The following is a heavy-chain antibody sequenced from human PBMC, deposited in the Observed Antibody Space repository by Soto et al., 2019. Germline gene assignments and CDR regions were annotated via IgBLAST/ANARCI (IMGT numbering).Heavy chain of an antibody. Sequence: GGSLRLSCAASGFTFSSYAMSWVRQAPGKGLEWVSAISGSGGSTYYADSVKGRFTISRDNSKNTLYLQMNSLRAEDTAVYYCAKGGGILTGYYYYYGMDVWGQVTTVTVSS. CDR3: AKGGGILTGYYYYYGMDV. V-gene: IGHV3-23*01. CDR1: GFTFSSYA. CDR2: ISGSGGST. D-gene: IGHD3-9*01. J-gene: IGHJ6*02.